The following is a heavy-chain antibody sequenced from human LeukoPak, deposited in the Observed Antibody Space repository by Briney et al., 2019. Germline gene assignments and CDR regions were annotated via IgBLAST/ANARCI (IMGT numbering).Heavy chain of an antibody. CDR3: ATDLGGYYSGSGSYWGSLDY. J-gene: IGHJ4*02. Sequence: GGSLRLSCAASGFTFSSYSMNWVRQAPGKGLEWVGRIKRKSDGGTPDNAAPVKGRFTISRDDSKNTLYLQMNSLKIEDTAMYYCATDLGGYYSGSGSYWGSLDYWGQGTVVTVSS. D-gene: IGHD3-10*01. CDR2: IKRKSDGGTP. V-gene: IGHV3-15*01. CDR1: GFTFSSYS.